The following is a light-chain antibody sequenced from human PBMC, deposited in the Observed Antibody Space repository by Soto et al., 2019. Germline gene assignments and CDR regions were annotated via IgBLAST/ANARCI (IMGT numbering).Light chain of an antibody. V-gene: IGKV1-17*01. Sequence: DIQMTQFPSSLSASVGDRVTITCRASQGIRNDLAWYQQKPGKAPKRLIYAASSLQSGVPSRFSGSGSGTQFTLAISSRQPEDFATFYCLQHSTYPLTFGQGTKVEIK. CDR2: AAS. CDR3: LQHSTYPLT. CDR1: QGIRND. J-gene: IGKJ1*01.